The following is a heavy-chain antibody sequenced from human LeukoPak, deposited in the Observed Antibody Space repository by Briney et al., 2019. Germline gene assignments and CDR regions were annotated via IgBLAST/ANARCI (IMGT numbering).Heavy chain of an antibody. CDR2: ISGTGDST. J-gene: IGHJ4*02. Sequence: GRSLRLSCAASGFTFSSFAMNWVRQAPGKGLEWVSTISGTGDSTNYADSVKGRFTISRDNSKNTLSLQLNSLRAEDTAVYYCAKDYSSGWYDYWGQGTLVTVSS. D-gene: IGHD6-19*01. CDR1: GFTFSSFA. CDR3: AKDYSSGWYDY. V-gene: IGHV3-23*01.